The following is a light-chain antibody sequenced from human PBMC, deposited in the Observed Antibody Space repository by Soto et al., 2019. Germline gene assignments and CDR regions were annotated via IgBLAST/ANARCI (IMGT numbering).Light chain of an antibody. V-gene: IGKV1-33*01. CDR1: QDISNY. Sequence: DLQMTQSPSSLSASVGDRVTITCQASQDISNYLNWYQQKPGKAPKLLIYDASNLETGVPSRFSGSGPGTDFTFTISSLQPEEIGTYYCQPYVNLLLTLAGGTNVDIK. J-gene: IGKJ4*01. CDR2: DAS. CDR3: QPYVNLLLT.